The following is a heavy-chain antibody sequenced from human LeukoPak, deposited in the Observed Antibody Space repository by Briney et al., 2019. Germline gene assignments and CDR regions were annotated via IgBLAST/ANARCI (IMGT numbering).Heavy chain of an antibody. CDR3: ARAGQVGDSGGYYFPTTPDY. V-gene: IGHV3-33*01. CDR2: IWYDGSNK. CDR1: GFTFSSYG. J-gene: IGHJ4*02. Sequence: GGSQRLSCAASGFTFSSYGMHWVRQAPGKGLEWVAVIWYDGSNKYYADSVKGRFTISRDNSKNTLYLQMNSLRAEDTAVYYCARAGQVGDSGGYYFPTTPDYWGQGTLVTVSS. D-gene: IGHD3-22*01.